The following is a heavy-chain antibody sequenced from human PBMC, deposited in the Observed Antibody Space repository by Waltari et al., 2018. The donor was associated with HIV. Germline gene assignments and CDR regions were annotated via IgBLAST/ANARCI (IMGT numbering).Heavy chain of an antibody. CDR3: AREGGVSFPGAMDV. CDR1: GGTFITYD. V-gene: IGHV1-69*04. CDR2: SKPIVRGP. J-gene: IGHJ6*02. Sequence: QVQLVQSGTEVKKPGSSVKVSCKTSGGTFITYDISWVRQAPGKGHEGMGKSKPIVRGPNDAQKFKGRITISADKTTRAAYMERTSRGSGDTAGYYCAREGGVSFPGAMDVWGQGTTITVSS. D-gene: IGHD3-10*01.